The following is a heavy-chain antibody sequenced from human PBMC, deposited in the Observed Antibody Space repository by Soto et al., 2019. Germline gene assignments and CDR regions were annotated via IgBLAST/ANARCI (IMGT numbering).Heavy chain of an antibody. CDR2: ISAYNGNT. CDR3: ARLGGPEAGVDY. D-gene: IGHD6-19*01. J-gene: IGHJ4*02. V-gene: IGHV1-18*01. Sequence: ASVKVSCKASGYTFTCYGISWVRQAPGQGLEWMGGISAYNGNTNYAQKFQGRVTISADKSISTTYLQRSSLRASDTAMYYCARLGGPEAGVDYWGQGTLVTVSS. CDR1: GYTFTCYG.